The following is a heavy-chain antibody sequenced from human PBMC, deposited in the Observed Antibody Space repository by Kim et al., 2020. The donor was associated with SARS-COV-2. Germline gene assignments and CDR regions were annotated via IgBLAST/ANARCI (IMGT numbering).Heavy chain of an antibody. CDR1: GYTFTSYY. V-gene: IGHV1-46*01. J-gene: IGHJ5*02. Sequence: ASVKVSCKASGYTFTSYYMHWVRQAPGQGLEWMGIINPSGGSTSYAQKFQGRVTMTRDTSTSTVYMELSSLISEDTAVYYCARDPHSNYDWFDPWGQGTLVTVSS. CDR3: ARDPHSNYDWFDP. CDR2: INPSGGST. D-gene: IGHD4-4*01.